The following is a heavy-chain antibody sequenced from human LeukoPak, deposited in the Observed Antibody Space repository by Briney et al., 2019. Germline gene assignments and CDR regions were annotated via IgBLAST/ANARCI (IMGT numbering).Heavy chain of an antibody. CDR2: IYHSGST. J-gene: IGHJ4*02. CDR1: GGSISSSNW. D-gene: IGHD3-10*01. CDR3: ARDILRGITMVRGPPD. V-gene: IGHV4-4*02. Sequence: SGTLSLTCAVSGGSISSSNWWSWVRQPPGKGLEWTGVIYHSGSTNYNPSLKSRVTISVDKSKNQFSLKLSYVTAAGTAVYYCARDILRGITMVRGPPDWGQGTLVTVSS.